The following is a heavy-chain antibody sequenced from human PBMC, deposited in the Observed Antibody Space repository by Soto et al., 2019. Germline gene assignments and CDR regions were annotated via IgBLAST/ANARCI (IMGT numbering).Heavy chain of an antibody. D-gene: IGHD5-12*01. CDR3: ARDRRDGYNFDY. V-gene: IGHV3-30-3*01. CDR2: ISYDGGNK. J-gene: IGHJ4*02. CDR1: GFTFSSYA. Sequence: GGSLRLSCAASGFTFSSYAMHWVRQAPGKGLEWVAVISYDGGNKYYADSVKGRFTISRDNSKNTLYLQMNSLRAEDTAVYYCARDRRDGYNFDYWGQGTLVTVSS.